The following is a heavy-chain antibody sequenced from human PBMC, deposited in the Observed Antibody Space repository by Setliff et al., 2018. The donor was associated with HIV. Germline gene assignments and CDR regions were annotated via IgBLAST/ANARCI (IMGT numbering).Heavy chain of an antibody. CDR1: GFIFRSYN. D-gene: IGHD1-26*01. Sequence: GGSLRLSCAASGFIFRSYNINWVRQAPGKGLEWISSISGSSAYIYYADSVKGRFTVSRDNAKNSLYLQMNSLRAEDTAVYYCAKDRSGSYSFARDWGQGTLVTVSS. CDR3: AKDRSGSYSFARD. V-gene: IGHV3-21*01. CDR2: ISGSSAYI. J-gene: IGHJ4*02.